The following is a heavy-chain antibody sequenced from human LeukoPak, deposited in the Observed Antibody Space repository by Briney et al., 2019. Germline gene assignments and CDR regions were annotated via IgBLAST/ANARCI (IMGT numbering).Heavy chain of an antibody. Sequence: PGASVKVSCKASGYTFTSYGISWVRQAPGQGLEWMGIINPSGGSTSYAQKFQGRVTMTRDTSTSTAYMELSSLTSDDTAVYYCARQDVVRGVRPFYWFDPWGQGTLVIVSS. CDR2: INPSGGST. CDR1: GYTFTSYG. D-gene: IGHD3-10*01. CDR3: ARQDVVRGVRPFYWFDP. J-gene: IGHJ5*02. V-gene: IGHV1-46*01.